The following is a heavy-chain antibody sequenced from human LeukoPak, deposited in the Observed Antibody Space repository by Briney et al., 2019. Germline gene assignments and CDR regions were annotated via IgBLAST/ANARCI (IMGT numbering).Heavy chain of an antibody. CDR1: GYTFTKYG. V-gene: IGHV1-18*01. CDR2: ISTYNGNT. J-gene: IGHJ4*02. D-gene: IGHD4-17*01. CDR3: ARGDDYGAYWGLY. Sequence: GASVKVSCKASGYTFTKYGITWVRQAPGQGLEWMGWISTYNGNTNYAQKLQGRVTMTTDTSTSTAYMELRSLISDDAAVYYCARGDDYGAYWGLYWGQGTLVTVSS.